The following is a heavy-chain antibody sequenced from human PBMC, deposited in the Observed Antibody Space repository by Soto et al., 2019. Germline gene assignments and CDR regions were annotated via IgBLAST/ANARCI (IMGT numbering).Heavy chain of an antibody. CDR3: AREETAWPLAYGLDV. D-gene: IGHD2-21*02. Sequence: GGSLRLSCAASGFSFSTYSMNWVRQAPGKGLEWVSSISTRGEVYYADSVKGRFTISRDNSKNSVSLQMNSLRGDDTAVYYCAREETAWPLAYGLDVWGQGTTVPVSS. CDR2: ISTRGEV. J-gene: IGHJ6*02. V-gene: IGHV3-21*01. CDR1: GFSFSTYS.